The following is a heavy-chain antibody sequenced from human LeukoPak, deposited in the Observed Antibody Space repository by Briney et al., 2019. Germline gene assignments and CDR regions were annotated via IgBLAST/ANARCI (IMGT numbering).Heavy chain of an antibody. CDR3: TTRVYYGSGSYYCDC. D-gene: IGHD3-10*01. Sequence: PGGSLGLSCAASGFTLDDYGMSWVRQAPRKGLGWVSGINWNGGSTGYAHSSKGRFTIYRDHAKNSLYLQMNSLRAEDTALYYCTTRVYYGSGSYYCDCWGQGTLVTVSS. V-gene: IGHV3-20*04. J-gene: IGHJ4*02. CDR1: GFTLDDYG. CDR2: INWNGGST.